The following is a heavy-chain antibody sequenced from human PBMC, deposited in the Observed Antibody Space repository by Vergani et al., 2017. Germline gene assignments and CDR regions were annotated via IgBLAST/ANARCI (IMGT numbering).Heavy chain of an antibody. Sequence: VQLVESGGGLVQPGGSLRLSCAASGFTFSSYAMHWVRQAPGKGLEYVSAISSNGGSTYYANSVKGRFTISRDNSKNTLYLQMGSLRAEDMAVYYCARAFGVVYDYWGQGTLVTVSS. CDR2: ISSNGGST. V-gene: IGHV3-64*01. J-gene: IGHJ4*02. CDR3: ARAFGVVYDY. D-gene: IGHD3-3*01. CDR1: GFTFSSYA.